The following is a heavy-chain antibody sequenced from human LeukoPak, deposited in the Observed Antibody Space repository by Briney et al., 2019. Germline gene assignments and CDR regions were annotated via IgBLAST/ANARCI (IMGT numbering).Heavy chain of an antibody. CDR1: GGSFSGYY. J-gene: IGHJ4*02. Sequence: PSETLSLTCAVYGGSFSGYYWSWIRQPPRKGLEWIGEINHSGSTNYNPSLKSRVTISVDTSKNQFSLKLSSVTAADTAVYYCARGGDFLVVINPTINFDYWGQGTLVTVSS. CDR2: INHSGST. D-gene: IGHD3-22*01. V-gene: IGHV4-34*01. CDR3: ARGGDFLVVINPTINFDY.